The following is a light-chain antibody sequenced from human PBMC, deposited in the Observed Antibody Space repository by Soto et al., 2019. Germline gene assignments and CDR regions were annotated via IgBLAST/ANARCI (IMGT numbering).Light chain of an antibody. CDR2: EAT. CDR1: SSDVGSYNL. Sequence: QSALTQPASVSGSPGQSITISCTGTSSDVGSYNLVSWYQQHPGKAPKLMIYEATKRPSGVSGRFSGSKSGNTASLTISGLQAEDEADYYCCSYAGSSTFLVFGTGTKLTVL. CDR3: CSYAGSSTFLV. V-gene: IGLV2-23*01. J-gene: IGLJ1*01.